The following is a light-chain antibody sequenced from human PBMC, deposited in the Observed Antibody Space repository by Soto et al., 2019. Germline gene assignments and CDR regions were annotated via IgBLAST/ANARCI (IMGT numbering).Light chain of an antibody. CDR1: QSVSSIY. V-gene: IGKV3-20*01. CDR2: GES. CDR3: QKFSSYPLT. J-gene: IGKJ4*01. Sequence: VLTQSPGTLSLSPGESATLSCRASQSVSSIYLAWYQQKPGQAPRLLIYGESSRATGIPDRLSGGGSGTDFTLTISRLEPEDFAVYYCQKFSSYPLTFGGGTKVDIK.